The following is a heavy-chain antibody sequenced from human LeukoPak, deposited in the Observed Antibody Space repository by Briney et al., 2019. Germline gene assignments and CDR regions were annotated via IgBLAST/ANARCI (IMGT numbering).Heavy chain of an antibody. Sequence: GASVKVSCKASSYTFTSYGISWVRQAPGQGLEWMGGIIPIFGTANYAQKFQGRVTITADESTSTAYMELSSLRSEDTAVYYCARDMTYYYDSGSYSSLDYWGQGTLVTVSS. D-gene: IGHD3-10*01. CDR2: IIPIFGTA. V-gene: IGHV1-69*13. CDR3: ARDMTYYYDSGSYSSLDY. J-gene: IGHJ4*02. CDR1: SYTFTSYG.